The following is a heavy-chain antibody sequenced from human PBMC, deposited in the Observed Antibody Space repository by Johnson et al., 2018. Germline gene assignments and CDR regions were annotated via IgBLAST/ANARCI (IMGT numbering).Heavy chain of an antibody. CDR1: GFTFSSYG. Sequence: QVQLVESGGGVVQXGRSLRLSCAASGFTFSSYGMHWVRQAPGKGLEWVAVIWYDGSNKYYADSVKGRFTTSRDNSKNMLYLQMNSLRAEDTAVYYCAREKDDAFDIWGQGTMVTVSS. CDR3: AREKDDAFDI. V-gene: IGHV3-33*01. J-gene: IGHJ3*02. CDR2: IWYDGSNK.